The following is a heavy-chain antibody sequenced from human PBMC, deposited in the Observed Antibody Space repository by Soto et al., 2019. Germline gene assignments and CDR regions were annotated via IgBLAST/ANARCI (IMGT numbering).Heavy chain of an antibody. CDR1: GGSFSGYY. Sequence: QVQLQQWGAGLLKPSETLSRTCAVYGGSFSGYYWSWIRQPPGKGLEWIGEINHSGSTNYNPSLKSRITMSVDTSKIQYSLKLSSVTAADTAVYYCARLGSGSPGIDYWGQGTLVTVSS. J-gene: IGHJ4*02. D-gene: IGHD1-26*01. V-gene: IGHV4-34*01. CDR3: ARLGSGSPGIDY. CDR2: INHSGST.